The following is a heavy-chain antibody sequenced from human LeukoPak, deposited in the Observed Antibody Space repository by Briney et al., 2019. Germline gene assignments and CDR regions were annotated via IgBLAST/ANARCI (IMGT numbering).Heavy chain of an antibody. D-gene: IGHD5-12*01. V-gene: IGHV4-31*03. CDR3: ATSVATTPYYYYGMDV. CDR1: GGSISSGGYY. Sequence: SQTLSLTCTVSGGSISSGGYYWSWIRQHPGKGLEWIGYIYYSGSTYYNPSLKSRVTISVDTSKNQFSLKLSSVTAADTAVYYCATSVATTPYYYYGMDVWGKGTTVTVSS. J-gene: IGHJ6*04. CDR2: IYYSGST.